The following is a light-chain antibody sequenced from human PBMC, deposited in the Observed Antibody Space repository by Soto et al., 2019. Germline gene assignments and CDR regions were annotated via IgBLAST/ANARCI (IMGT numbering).Light chain of an antibody. CDR1: QSVSSNY. CDR3: QQYGSSPRT. CDR2: GAS. Sequence: EIVLTQSPGTLALSPGERATLSCRASQSVSSNYLAWYQQKPGQAPRLLIYGASSRATGIPDRFSGSGSGTDFTLTISRLEPEDFAVYYFQQYGSSPRTFGQGTMVEIK. V-gene: IGKV3-20*01. J-gene: IGKJ1*01.